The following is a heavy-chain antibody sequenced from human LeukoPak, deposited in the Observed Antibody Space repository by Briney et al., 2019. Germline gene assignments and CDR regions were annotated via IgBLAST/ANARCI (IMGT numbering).Heavy chain of an antibody. V-gene: IGHV7-4-1*02. CDR1: GYTFTSYA. D-gene: IGHD3-10*01. CDR2: INTNTGNP. Sequence: GASVKVSCKASGYTFTSYAMNWVRQAPGQGLEWMGWINTNTGNPTYAQGFTGRFVFSLDASVSTAYLQISSLKAEDTAVYYCARIRRSSGSYVLADAFDIWGQGTMVTVSS. J-gene: IGHJ3*02. CDR3: ARIRRSSGSYVLADAFDI.